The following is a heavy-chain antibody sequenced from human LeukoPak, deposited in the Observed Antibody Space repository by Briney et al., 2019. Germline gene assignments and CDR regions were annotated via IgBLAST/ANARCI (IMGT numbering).Heavy chain of an antibody. V-gene: IGHV4-61*05. CDR3: ARHVRLPLLIDY. CDR2: IYYSGST. J-gene: IGHJ4*02. Sequence: SETLSLTCTVSGGSISSSSYYWSWIRQPPGKGLEWIGYIYYSGSTNYNPSLKSRVTISVDTSKNQFSLKLSSVTAADTAVYYCARHVRLPLLIDYWGQGTLVTVSS. CDR1: GGSISSSSYY.